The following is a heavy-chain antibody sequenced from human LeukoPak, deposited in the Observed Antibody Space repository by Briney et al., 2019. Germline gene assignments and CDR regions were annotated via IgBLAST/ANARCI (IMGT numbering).Heavy chain of an antibody. J-gene: IGHJ4*02. CDR3: ARAGTYYDILTGYSYFDY. Sequence: PSETLSLTCTVSGGSISSYYWSWIRQHPGKGLEWTGYIYYSGSTYYNPSLKSRVTISVDTSKNQFSLKLSSVTAADTAVYYCARAGTYYDILTGYSYFDYWGQGTLVTVSS. V-gene: IGHV4-59*06. CDR2: IYYSGST. CDR1: GGSISSYY. D-gene: IGHD3-9*01.